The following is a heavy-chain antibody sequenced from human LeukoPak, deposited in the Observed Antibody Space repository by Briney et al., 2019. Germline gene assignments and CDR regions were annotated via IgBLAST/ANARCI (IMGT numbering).Heavy chain of an antibody. Sequence: PGGSLRLSCAVSRFTFSTYAMSWVRQAPGQGLEWVSAISANGADKYYADSVKGRFTISRDNSKNTLFLQMTSLRVEDTAVYYCANHPKPQGLDYLGQGTLVAVSS. J-gene: IGHJ4*02. CDR2: ISANGADK. CDR1: RFTFSTYA. V-gene: IGHV3-23*01. CDR3: ANHPKPQGLDY.